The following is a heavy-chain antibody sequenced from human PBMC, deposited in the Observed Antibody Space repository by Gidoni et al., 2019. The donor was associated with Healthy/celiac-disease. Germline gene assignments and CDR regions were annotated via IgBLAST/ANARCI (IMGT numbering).Heavy chain of an antibody. J-gene: IGHJ4*02. V-gene: IGHV3-30-3*01. CDR1: GFTFRSYA. CDR3: ARSPRTDTAMVWLNY. CDR2: ISYDGSNK. Sequence: QVQLVESGGGGVQTGMSLRLHCAASGFTFRSYAMHWVRQAPGKGLEGVAVISYDGSNKYYADSVKGRFTISRDNSKNTLYLQMNSLRAEDTAVYYCARSPRTDTAMVWLNYWGQGTLVTVSS. D-gene: IGHD5-18*01.